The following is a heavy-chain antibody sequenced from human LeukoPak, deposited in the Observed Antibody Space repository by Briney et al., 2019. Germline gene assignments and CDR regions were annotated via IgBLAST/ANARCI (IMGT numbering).Heavy chain of an antibody. CDR2: ISGSGGST. CDR1: GFTFSSYA. J-gene: IGHJ4*02. Sequence: GGSLRLSCAASGFTFSSYAMSWVRQAPGKGLEWGSAISGSGGSTYYADSVKGRFTISRDNSKNTLYLQMNSLRAEDTAIYYCAKKESPYCGGDCYSYYFDYWGQGTLVTVSS. V-gene: IGHV3-23*01. D-gene: IGHD2-21*02. CDR3: AKKESPYCGGDCYSYYFDY.